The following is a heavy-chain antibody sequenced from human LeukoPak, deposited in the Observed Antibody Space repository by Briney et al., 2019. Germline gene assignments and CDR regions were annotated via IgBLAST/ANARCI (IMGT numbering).Heavy chain of an antibody. CDR3: ARRTALRYFDWFKGFDY. J-gene: IGHJ4*02. D-gene: IGHD3-9*01. CDR2: IIPILGIA. CDR1: GGTFSSYA. V-gene: IGHV1-69*04. Sequence: ASVKVSCKASGGTFSSYAISWVRQAPGQGLEWMGRIIPILGIANYAQKFQGRVTITADKSTSTAYMELSSLRSEDTAVYYCARRTALRYFDWFKGFDYWGQGTLVTVSS.